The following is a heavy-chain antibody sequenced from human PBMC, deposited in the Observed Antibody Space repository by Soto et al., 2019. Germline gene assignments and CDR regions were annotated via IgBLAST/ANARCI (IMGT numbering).Heavy chain of an antibody. CDR1: GFSLNTRGVG. CDR2: IHWDDEK. J-gene: IGHJ4*02. Sequence: QITLKESGPTLVIPTQTLTLTCTFSGFSLNTRGVGVGWIRQPPGKAMEWVALIHWDDEKRYSPSLRNTLTIASDTSKSQVVLIMTTMYPVDTATYCCAYRPSVFGSGWNFDFWGQGILVTVSS. V-gene: IGHV2-5*02. D-gene: IGHD6-19*01. CDR3: AYRPSVFGSGWNFDF.